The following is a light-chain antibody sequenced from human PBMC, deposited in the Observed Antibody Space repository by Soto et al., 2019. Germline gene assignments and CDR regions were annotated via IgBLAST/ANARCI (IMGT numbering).Light chain of an antibody. Sequence: EIVLTQSPGTLSLSPGERATLSCRASQSVSSSYLAWYQQKPGQAPRLLIYGASGRATGIPDRFSGSGSGTEFTLTISILEPEDFAVYYCQQYGSSPPVTFGQGTRLEIK. CDR3: QQYGSSPPVT. CDR1: QSVSSSY. J-gene: IGKJ5*01. CDR2: GAS. V-gene: IGKV3-20*01.